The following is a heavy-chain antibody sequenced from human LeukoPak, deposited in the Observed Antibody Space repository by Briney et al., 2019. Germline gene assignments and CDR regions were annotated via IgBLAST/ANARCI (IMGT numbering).Heavy chain of an antibody. CDR2: MNPNSGGT. CDR1: QYTFTSYY. Sequence: SVKVSCKGFQYTFTSYYMHWVRQAPGQGLEWMGWMNPNSGGTNYAQKFQGRVTMTRDTSISTAYMELTRLRSDDTAVYYCAREAYSSGWQEEVYWGQGALVTVSS. V-gene: IGHV1-2*02. J-gene: IGHJ4*02. CDR3: AREAYSSGWQEEVY. D-gene: IGHD6-19*01.